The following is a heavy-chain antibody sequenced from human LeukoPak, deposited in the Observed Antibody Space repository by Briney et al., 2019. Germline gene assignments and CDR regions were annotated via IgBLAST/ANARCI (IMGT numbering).Heavy chain of an antibody. CDR3: AKWGDYDILTGYYVPDY. D-gene: IGHD3-9*01. CDR2: ITGSDGSS. V-gene: IGHV3-23*01. CDR1: GFTFTNYS. J-gene: IGHJ4*02. Sequence: GTSLRLSCVASGFTFTNYSMSWVRQAPGKGLEWVSSITGSDGSSYYADSVKGRFTISRDNSKNTMYLQVNSLRAEDTAVYYCAKWGDYDILTGYYVPDYWGQGTLVTVSS.